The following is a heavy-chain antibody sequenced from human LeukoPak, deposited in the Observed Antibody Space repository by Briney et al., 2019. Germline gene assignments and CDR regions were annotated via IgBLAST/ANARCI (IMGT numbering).Heavy chain of an antibody. Sequence: GGSLRLSCAASGFTFSSYSMNWVRQAPGKGLEWISYIDRSGGAIYYADSVRGRFTISRDNAKNLLYLQMSSLRADDTAVYFCADNLSRWGQGTLVTVSS. CDR1: GFTFSSYS. J-gene: IGHJ4*02. CDR2: IDRSGGAI. D-gene: IGHD1-1*01. V-gene: IGHV3-48*04. CDR3: ADNLSR.